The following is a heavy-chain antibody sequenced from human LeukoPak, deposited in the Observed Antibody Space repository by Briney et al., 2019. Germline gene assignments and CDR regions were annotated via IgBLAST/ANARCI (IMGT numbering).Heavy chain of an antibody. J-gene: IGHJ4*02. CDR2: IYGGGST. CDR3: ASGLPPGIIDY. D-gene: IGHD1-14*01. CDR1: GFTVSSNY. Sequence: TGGSLRLSCAASGFTVSSNYMTWVRQAPGKGLEWVSVIYGGGSTYYADSVKGRFTISRDDSKNTLYLQMNSLRAVGTAVYYCASGLPPGIIDYWGQGTLVTVSS. V-gene: IGHV3-53*01.